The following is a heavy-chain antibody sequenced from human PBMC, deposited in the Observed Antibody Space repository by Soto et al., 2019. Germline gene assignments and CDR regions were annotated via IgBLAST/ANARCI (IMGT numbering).Heavy chain of an antibody. D-gene: IGHD1-1*01. CDR2: IIPLFGTA. J-gene: IGHJ5*02. V-gene: IGHV1-69*01. CDR1: GETFSTFA. Sequence: QVQLLQSGAELKRPGTSVKVSCKASGETFSTFAITWVRQAPGHGPEWMGGIIPLFGTAHYARRFEDRVTMTADESMSTAYMELRSLTSEDTAIYYCARGSPCSTTTCSLNEVWFDPWGQGTLVTVST. CDR3: ARGSPCSTTTCSLNEVWFDP.